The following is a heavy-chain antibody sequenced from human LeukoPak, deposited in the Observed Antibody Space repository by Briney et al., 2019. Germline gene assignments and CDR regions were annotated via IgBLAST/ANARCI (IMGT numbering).Heavy chain of an antibody. J-gene: IGHJ4*02. V-gene: IGHV1-69*13. CDR2: VIPIFGTA. Sequence: SVTVSCKASGGTFSSYAISWVRQAPGQGLEWMGGVIPIFGTANYAQKFQGRVTITADESTSTAYMELSSLRSEDTAVYYCATRGGYDLSLPGYWGQGTLVTVSS. CDR3: ATRGGYDLSLPGY. CDR1: GGTFSSYA. D-gene: IGHD5-12*01.